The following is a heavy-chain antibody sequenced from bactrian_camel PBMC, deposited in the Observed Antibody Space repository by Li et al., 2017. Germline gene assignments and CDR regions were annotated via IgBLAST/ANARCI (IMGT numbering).Heavy chain of an antibody. J-gene: IGHJ4*01. D-gene: IGHD4*01. Sequence: HVQLVESGGGSVQAGGSLRLSCVASGEGVYKSACMGWFRQGPGQKREAVAAIYTGIGNTYYADYVKGRFTISRDNAANTVYLQMNSLKTEDTAMYYCTACRDCAGFSCDSLGQGTQVTVS. CDR1: GEGVYKSAC. CDR2: IYTGIGNT. V-gene: IGHV3S54*01.